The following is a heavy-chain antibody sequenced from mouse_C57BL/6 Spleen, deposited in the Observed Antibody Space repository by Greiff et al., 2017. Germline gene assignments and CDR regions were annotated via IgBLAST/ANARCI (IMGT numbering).Heavy chain of an antibody. D-gene: IGHD2-4*01. V-gene: IGHV3-1*01. CDR3: ARDDDYVLFAY. CDR1: GYSITSGYD. J-gene: IGHJ3*01. CDR2: ISYSGST. Sequence: EVKLVESGPGMVKPSQSLSLTCTVTGYSITSGYDWHWIRHFPGNKLEWMGYISYSGSTNYNPSLKSRISITHDTTKNHFFLKLNSVTTEDTAAYYCARDDDYVLFAYWGQGTLVTVSA.